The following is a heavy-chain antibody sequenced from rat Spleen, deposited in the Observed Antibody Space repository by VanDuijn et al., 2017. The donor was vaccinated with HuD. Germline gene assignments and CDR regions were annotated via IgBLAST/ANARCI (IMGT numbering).Heavy chain of an antibody. CDR1: GFTLSDHY. CDR3: SREGFYGNYLDQ. CDR2: ISYDGRST. V-gene: IGHV5-7*01. J-gene: IGHJ2*01. Sequence: EVQLVESDGGLVQPGRSLKLSCAASGFTLSDHYMAWVRQAPTMGLEGVATISYDGRSTYYRDSVKGRFTISRDDAKNTLYLQMDSLRSEDTAIYYCSREGFYGNYLDQWGQGVMVTVSP. D-gene: IGHD1-11*01.